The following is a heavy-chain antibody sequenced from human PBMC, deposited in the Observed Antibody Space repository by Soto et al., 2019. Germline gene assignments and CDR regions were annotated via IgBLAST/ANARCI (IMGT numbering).Heavy chain of an antibody. J-gene: IGHJ6*02. CDR2: IYYTGST. CDR3: ARDRAIAAAGTFNSRYYYYYGMDV. Sequence: SETLSLTCTVFGGYIFNHYWRWIRQNTGKGLEWIGYIYYTGSTNYNPSLKSRVTISVDTSKNQFSLKLSSVTAADTAVYYCARDRAIAAAGTFNSRYYYYYGMDVCGQGTTVTVSS. CDR1: GGYIFNHY. V-gene: IGHV4-59*11. D-gene: IGHD6-13*01.